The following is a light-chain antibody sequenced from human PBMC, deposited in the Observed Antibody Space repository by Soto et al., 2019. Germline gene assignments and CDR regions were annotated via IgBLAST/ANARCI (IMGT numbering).Light chain of an antibody. CDR3: QQYNSYSWT. CDR1: QSISSW. CDR2: DAS. J-gene: IGKJ1*01. V-gene: IGKV1-5*01. Sequence: DIQMTQSPSTLSATAGDRVTITCRASQSISSWLAWYQQKPGKAPKLLIYDASNLESGVPSRFSGSGSATEFTLTISSLQPDDFATCYCQQYNSYSWTFGQGTKVDIK.